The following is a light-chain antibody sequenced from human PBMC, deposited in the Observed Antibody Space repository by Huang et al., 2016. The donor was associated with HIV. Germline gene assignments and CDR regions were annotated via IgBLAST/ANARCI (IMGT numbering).Light chain of an antibody. CDR3: QQLRSYPLT. CDR1: QGISTS. Sequence: IQLTQSPSSLSASIGDRVTITCRASQGISTSLAWYQQKQGKAPNLLIFDASSLRSGVPSRFSGSRSGTVFTLSISSLQPEDFATYFCQQLRSYPLTFGGGTKVEIK. CDR2: DAS. J-gene: IGKJ4*01. V-gene: IGKV1-9*01.